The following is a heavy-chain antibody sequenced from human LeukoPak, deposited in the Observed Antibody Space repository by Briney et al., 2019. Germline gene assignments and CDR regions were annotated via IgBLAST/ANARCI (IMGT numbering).Heavy chain of an antibody. CDR1: GFTLSSHG. CDR2: ISSDGGKK. V-gene: IGHV3-30*03. CDR3: ARDRAWDYLDS. Sequence: GGSLRLSCVVSGFTLSSHGMHWVRQAPGKGLEWVAVISSDGGKKSYADSVKGRFTISRDNSKNTLYLQTDSLRVEDTAIYYCARDRAWDYLDSWDQGPLVTVSS. D-gene: IGHD1-26*01. J-gene: IGHJ4*02.